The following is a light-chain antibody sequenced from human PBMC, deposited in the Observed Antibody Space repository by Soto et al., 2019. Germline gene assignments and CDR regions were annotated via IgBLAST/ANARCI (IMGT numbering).Light chain of an antibody. CDR1: SSDFGSYNL. CDR2: EVN. CDR3: CSYTDGSTLL. V-gene: IGLV2-23*02. J-gene: IGLJ2*01. Sequence: QSALTQPASVSGSPGQSITISCTGTSSDFGSYNLVSWYQQHPGQAPKLLIYEVNKRPSGVSNRFSGSKSGDTASLTISGLQAEDEAAYYCCSYTDGSTLLFGGGTKVTVL.